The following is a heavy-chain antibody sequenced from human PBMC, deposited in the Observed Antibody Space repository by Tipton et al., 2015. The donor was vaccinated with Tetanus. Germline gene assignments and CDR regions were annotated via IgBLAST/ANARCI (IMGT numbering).Heavy chain of an antibody. D-gene: IGHD5-24*01. J-gene: IGHJ6*02. CDR3: ARDVINYPSFFHRGLDV. Sequence: QVQLVQSGGGVVRPGASLRLSCAASGFTFSSYTLHWVRQAPGKGLEWVALIWFDSTNKYYADSVKGRFTVSRDNPNNMLFLQMNNLRVEDTALYFCARDVINYPSFFHRGLDVWGQGTTVTVSS. CDR1: GFTFSSYT. V-gene: IGHV3-33*08. CDR2: IWFDSTNK.